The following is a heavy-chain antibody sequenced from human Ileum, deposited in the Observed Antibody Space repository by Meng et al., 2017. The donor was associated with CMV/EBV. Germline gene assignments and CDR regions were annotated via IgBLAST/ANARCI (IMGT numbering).Heavy chain of an antibody. V-gene: IGHV2-5*02. CDR1: GLSLKPRGVG. CDR3: AYTRKWNDDYYFKY. D-gene: IGHD1-20*01. Sequence: QITVSECALKLVKQTIAMTLTCTFPGLSLKPRGVGVAWIRQTQGKALEWLKVIYWDDDKRHSSYLKSRITITKETSKKQVVLTLTNMDVVDTATYYCAYTRKWNDDYYFKYWGQGTLVTVSS. CDR2: IYWDDDK. J-gene: IGHJ4*02.